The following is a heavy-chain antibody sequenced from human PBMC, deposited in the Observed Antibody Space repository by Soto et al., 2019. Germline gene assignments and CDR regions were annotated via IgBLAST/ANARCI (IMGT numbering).Heavy chain of an antibody. J-gene: IGHJ5*02. Sequence: QVQLVQSGAEVRKPGSSVKVSCKISGGTFTNYVISWLRQAPGQGLEWMGGLIPIFGAANLAQKFQGSVTITADESTSTGNMELSSLTSEDTAVYYCARGRSSPNFDPWGQGTLVTVSS. CDR3: ARGRSSPNFDP. CDR1: GGTFTNYV. V-gene: IGHV1-69*01. CDR2: LIPIFGAA. D-gene: IGHD6-6*01.